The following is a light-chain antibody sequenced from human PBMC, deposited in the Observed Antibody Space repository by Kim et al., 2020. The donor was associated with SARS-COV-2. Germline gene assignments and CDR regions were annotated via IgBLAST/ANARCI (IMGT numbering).Light chain of an antibody. J-gene: IGLJ2*01. V-gene: IGLV1-44*01. Sequence: GQRATISCSGSSSNIGSNTVNWYQHLPGTAPKLLIYNNDLRPSGVPDRFSGSKSGTSASLAISGLQSDDEADYYCAAWDDRLSAVVFGGGTQLTVL. CDR3: AAWDDRLSAVV. CDR2: NND. CDR1: SSNIGSNT.